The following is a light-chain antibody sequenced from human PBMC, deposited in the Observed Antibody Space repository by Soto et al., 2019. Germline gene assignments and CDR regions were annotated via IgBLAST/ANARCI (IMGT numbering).Light chain of an antibody. CDR2: EVS. J-gene: IGLJ1*01. Sequence: QSVLTQPPSASGSPGQSVTISCTGTSSDVGGYHYVSWYQQHPGKAPKLMIYEVSKRPSGVPDRFSGSKSGNKASLSVSGLQDEDEADYYCSSYAGSNNLYVFGTGTKRTVL. CDR1: SSDVGGYHY. V-gene: IGLV2-8*01. CDR3: SSYAGSNNLYV.